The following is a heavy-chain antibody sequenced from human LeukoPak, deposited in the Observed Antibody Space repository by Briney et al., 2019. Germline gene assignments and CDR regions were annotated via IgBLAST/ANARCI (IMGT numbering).Heavy chain of an antibody. D-gene: IGHD3-10*01. CDR2: IYNSGST. V-gene: IGHV4-4*07. CDR3: ARDIMVRGVFTPTSHMDV. CDR1: GGSISSYY. Sequence: PSETLSLTCTVSGGSISSYYWSWIRQPAGKGLEWIGRIYNSGSTNYNPSLKSRVTISVDTSENQFSLKLSSVTATDTAVYYCARDIMVRGVFTPTSHMDVCGKGTTVTVSS. J-gene: IGHJ6*03.